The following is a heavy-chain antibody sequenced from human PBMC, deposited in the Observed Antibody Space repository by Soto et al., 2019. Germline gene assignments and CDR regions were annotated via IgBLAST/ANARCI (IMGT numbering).Heavy chain of an antibody. J-gene: IGHJ4*02. CDR2: ISGSGATT. D-gene: IGHD2-21*01. Sequence: LPCADSGSTVRGNGMNWGGQAPGKGKKWMTSISGSGATTYYADSVKGRFTISRDNSKNTVYLQMNGLRAEDTAVYYFSKRSDYSDPGYCFDFWGQATLVTVS. CDR3: SKRSDYSDPGYCFDF. CDR1: GSTVRGNG. V-gene: IGHV3-23*01.